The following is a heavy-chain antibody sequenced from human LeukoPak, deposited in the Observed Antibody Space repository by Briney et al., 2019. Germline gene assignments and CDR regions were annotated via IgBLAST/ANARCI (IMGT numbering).Heavy chain of an antibody. V-gene: IGHV4-4*07. CDR2: IYTSGST. D-gene: IGHD6-19*01. CDR1: GGSISSYY. CDR3: ARDIGIAVAGSRGYYFDY. Sequence: PSETLSLTCTVPGGSISSYYWSWIRQPAGKGLHWIGRIYTSGSTNYNPSLKSRVTMSVDTSKNQFSLKLSSVTAADTAVYYCARDIGIAVAGSRGYYFDYWGQGTLVTVSS. J-gene: IGHJ4*02.